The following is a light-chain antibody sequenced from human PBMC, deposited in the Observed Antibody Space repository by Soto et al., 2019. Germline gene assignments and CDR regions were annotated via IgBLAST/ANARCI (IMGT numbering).Light chain of an antibody. J-gene: IGLJ1*01. CDR2: DVS. CDR3: SSYTTSSTYV. CDR1: SSDVGSYNR. V-gene: IGLV2-18*02. Sequence: QSALTQPASVSGSPGQSVTISCTGTSSDVGSYNRVSWYQQPPGTAPKLMSYDVSNRPSGVPDRFSGSKSGNAASLTITGLHAEDEADYYCSSYTTSSTYVFGTGTKVTV.